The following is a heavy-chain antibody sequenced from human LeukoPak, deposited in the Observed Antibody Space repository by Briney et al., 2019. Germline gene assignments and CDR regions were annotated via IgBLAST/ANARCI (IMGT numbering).Heavy chain of an antibody. V-gene: IGHV4-34*01. CDR2: INHSGST. J-gene: IGHJ4*02. CDR1: GGSFSGYY. Sequence: XETLSLTCAVYGGSFSGYYWSWIRQPPGKGLEWIGEINHSGSTNYNPSLKSRVTISVDTSKNQFSLKLSSVTAADTAVYYCARSYDSSGYPPYYFDYWGQGTLVTVSS. CDR3: ARSYDSSGYPPYYFDY. D-gene: IGHD3-22*01.